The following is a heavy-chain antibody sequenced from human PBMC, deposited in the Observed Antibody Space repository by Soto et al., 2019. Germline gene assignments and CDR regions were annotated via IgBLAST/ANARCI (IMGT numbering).Heavy chain of an antibody. CDR1: GDTFDTYT. CDR2: IIPMFRTT. CDR3: AGRDGGADAFDL. V-gene: IGHV1-69*12. D-gene: IGHD3-16*01. J-gene: IGHJ3*01. Sequence: QVQLVQSGTEVRKPGSSVNVSCQASGDTFDTYTFSWVRQAPGQGLQWMGEIIPMFRTTKYAPRFQGRLTLTADDSTRIVYMQLNSLTFEDTAVYYWAGRDGGADAFDLWGQGTMIAVSS.